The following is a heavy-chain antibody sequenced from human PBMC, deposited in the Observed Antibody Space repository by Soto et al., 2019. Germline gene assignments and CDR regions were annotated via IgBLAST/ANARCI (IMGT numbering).Heavy chain of an antibody. CDR2: IGTAGDT. D-gene: IGHD3-10*01. V-gene: IGHV3-13*01. Sequence: EVQLVESGGGLVQPGGSLRLSCAASGFTFSSYDMHWVRQATGKGLEWVSAIGTAGDTHYPGSVKGRFTISRENAKNSLYLQMNSLRAGDTAVYYCARGLGGFGESIGLDAFDIWGQGTMVTVSS. J-gene: IGHJ3*02. CDR3: ARGLGGFGESIGLDAFDI. CDR1: GFTFSSYD.